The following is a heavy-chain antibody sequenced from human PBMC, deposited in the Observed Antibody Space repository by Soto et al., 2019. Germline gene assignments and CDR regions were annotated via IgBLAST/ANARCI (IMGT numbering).Heavy chain of an antibody. CDR1: GFTFSSYG. CDR2: ISYDGSNK. J-gene: IGHJ4*02. V-gene: IGHV3-30*03. D-gene: IGHD5-18*01. Sequence: GGSLRLSCAASGFTFSSYGMHWVRQAPGKGLEWVAVISYDGSNKYYADSVKGRFTISRENAKNSLYLQMNSLRAGDTAVYYCARAVNSYGPSFDYWGQGTLVTVSS. CDR3: ARAVNSYGPSFDY.